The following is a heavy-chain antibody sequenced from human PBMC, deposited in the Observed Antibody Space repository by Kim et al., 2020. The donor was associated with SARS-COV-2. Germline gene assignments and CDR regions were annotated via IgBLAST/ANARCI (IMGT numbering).Heavy chain of an antibody. V-gene: IGHV4-39*01. CDR1: GGSISSSSYY. D-gene: IGHD6-19*01. CDR3: ARRNRAVAGRGGFDP. Sequence: SETLSLTCTVSGGSISSSSYYWGWIRQPPGKGLEWIGSIYYSGSTYYNPSLKSRVTISVDTSKNQFSLKLSSVTAADTAVYYCARRNRAVAGRGGFDPWGQGTLVTVSS. CDR2: IYYSGST. J-gene: IGHJ5*02.